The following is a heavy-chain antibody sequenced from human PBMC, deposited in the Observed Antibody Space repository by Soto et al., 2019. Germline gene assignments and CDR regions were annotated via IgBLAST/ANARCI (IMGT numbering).Heavy chain of an antibody. CDR2: IIPIFGTA. D-gene: IGHD6-6*01. J-gene: IGHJ6*02. V-gene: IGHV1-69*13. Sequence: SVKVSCKASGGTFSSYAISWVRQAPGQGLEWMGGIIPIFGTADYAQKFQGRVTITADESTSTAYMELSSLRSDDTAVYYCARGATFEYSSWSNYYYYGMDVWGQGTTVTVSS. CDR3: ARGATFEYSSWSNYYYYGMDV. CDR1: GGTFSSYA.